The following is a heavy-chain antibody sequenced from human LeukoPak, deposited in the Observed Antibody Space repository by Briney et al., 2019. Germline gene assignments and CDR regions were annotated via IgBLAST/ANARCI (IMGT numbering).Heavy chain of an antibody. J-gene: IGHJ4*02. CDR3: ARDIWFGELFKVPFDY. V-gene: IGHV3-7*01. Sequence: GGSLRLSCAASGFTFSSYWMSWVRQAPGKGLEWVANIKQDGSEKYYVDSVKGRFTISRDNAKNSLYLQMNSLRAEDTAVYYCARDIWFGELFKVPFDYWGQGTLVTVSS. D-gene: IGHD3-10*01. CDR1: GFTFSSYW. CDR2: IKQDGSEK.